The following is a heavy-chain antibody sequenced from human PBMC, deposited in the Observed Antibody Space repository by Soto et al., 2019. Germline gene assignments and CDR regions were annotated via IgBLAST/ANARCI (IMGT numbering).Heavy chain of an antibody. V-gene: IGHV2-5*02. CDR2: IYWDDDK. D-gene: IGHD2-8*02. J-gene: IGHJ4*02. CDR3: AHRVLSTVSFDY. Sequence: GLDLEWLALIYWDDDKRYSPSLKNRLTITKDTSKNQVVLTMTNMDPVDTATYYCAHRVLSTVSFDYWGQGTLVTVSS.